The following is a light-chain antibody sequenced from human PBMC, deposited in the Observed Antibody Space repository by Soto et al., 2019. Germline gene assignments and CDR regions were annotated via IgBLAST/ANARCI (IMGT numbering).Light chain of an antibody. CDR3: KHYYDIPLT. CDR2: WAS. J-gene: IGKJ4*01. V-gene: IGKV4-1*01. Sequence: DIVMTQSPDSLAVSLGERATINCKSSQSVFYNSNNKNYLAWYQQKPGQPPRLLIHWASARESGVPDRFSGRGYVTDFTLSISSLQTEDVAVYFSKHYYDIPLTFGGGTKVQIK. CDR1: QSVFYNSNNKNY.